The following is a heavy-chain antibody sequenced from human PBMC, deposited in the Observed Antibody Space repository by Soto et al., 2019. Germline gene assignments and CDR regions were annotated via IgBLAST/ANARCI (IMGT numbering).Heavy chain of an antibody. CDR1: GDMFCNSA. D-gene: IGHD6-6*01. J-gene: IGHJ6*02. CDR3: ARARLSNGDPNIYFFYGLDV. CDR2: IIPLFRKT. Sequence: SVKVSCKASGDMFCNSAFTWLRQAPGQGLEWMGVIIPLFRKTNVAQKFQGRVTFTADESTSTLYMEVSSLTSEDTAVYYCARARLSNGDPNIYFFYGLDVWGQGTTVTVSS. V-gene: IGHV1-69*13.